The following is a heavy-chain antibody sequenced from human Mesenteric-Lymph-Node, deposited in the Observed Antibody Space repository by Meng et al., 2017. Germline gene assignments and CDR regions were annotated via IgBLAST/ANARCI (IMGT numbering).Heavy chain of an antibody. J-gene: IGHJ4*02. Sequence: GESLKISCAASGFTFSSYWMSWVRQAPGKGLEWVANIKQDGSEKYYVDSVKGRFTISRDNAKNSLYLQINSLRAEDTAVYYCAGGSTRDLFGGDSPIDYWGQGTLVTVSS. CDR1: GFTFSSYW. D-gene: IGHD2-21*02. CDR3: AGGSTRDLFGGDSPIDY. V-gene: IGHV3-7*01. CDR2: IKQDGSEK.